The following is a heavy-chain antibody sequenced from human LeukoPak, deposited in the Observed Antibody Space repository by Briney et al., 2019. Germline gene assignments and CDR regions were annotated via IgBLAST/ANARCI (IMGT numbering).Heavy chain of an antibody. CDR3: ARALSGQRIQLWLRLAYYYMDV. Sequence: PSETLSLTCTVSGGSISSYYWSWIRQPPGKGLEWIGYIYYSGSTNYNPSLKSRVTISVDTSKNQFSLKLSSVTAEDTAVYYCARALSGQRIQLWLRLAYYYMDVWGKGTTVTVSS. D-gene: IGHD5-18*01. CDR2: IYYSGST. J-gene: IGHJ6*03. V-gene: IGHV4-59*01. CDR1: GGSISSYY.